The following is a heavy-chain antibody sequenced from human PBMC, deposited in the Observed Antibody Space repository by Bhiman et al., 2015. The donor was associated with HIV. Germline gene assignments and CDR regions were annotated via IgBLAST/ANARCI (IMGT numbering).Heavy chain of an antibody. CDR3: VPYCGSDCSSTYMSFDY. V-gene: IGHV3-33*01. CDR1: GFGFSNYA. J-gene: IGHJ4*02. Sequence: QVQLVESGGGVVQPGRSLRLSCTASGFGFSNYAMHWVRLAPGKGLEWVAVIWSDGSNKYYVDSVKGRFTISRDNSKNMLFLQMNSLRAEDTAVYYCVPYCGSDCSSTYMSFDYWGQGTLVTVSS. D-gene: IGHD2-21*01. CDR2: IWSDGSNK.